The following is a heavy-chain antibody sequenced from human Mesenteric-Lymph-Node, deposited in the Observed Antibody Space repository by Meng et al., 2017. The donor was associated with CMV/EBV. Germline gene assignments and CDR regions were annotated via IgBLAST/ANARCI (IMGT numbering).Heavy chain of an antibody. CDR3: ARGATVTTGDYYFDY. CDR2: IYYSGST. CDR1: GGSISSYY. Sequence: SETLSLTCTVSGGSISSYYWSWIRQPPGKGLEWIGYIYYSGSTYYNPSLKSRVTISVDTSKNQFSLKLSSVTAADTAVYYCARGATVTTGDYYFDYWGQGTLVTVSS. J-gene: IGHJ4*02. V-gene: IGHV4-59*12. D-gene: IGHD4-17*01.